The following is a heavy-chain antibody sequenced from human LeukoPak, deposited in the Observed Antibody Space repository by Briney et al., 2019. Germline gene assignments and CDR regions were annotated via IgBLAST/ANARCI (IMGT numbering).Heavy chain of an antibody. D-gene: IGHD4-17*01. V-gene: IGHV4-30-4*08. J-gene: IGHJ4*02. Sequence: PSQTLSLTCTVSGGSISSGDYYWSWIRQPPGKGLEWIGYIYYSGSTYYNPSLKSRVTISVDTSKNQFSLKLSSVTAADTAVCYCARGDGDYDFDYWGQGTLVTVSS. CDR1: GGSISSGDYY. CDR3: ARGDGDYDFDY. CDR2: IYYSGST.